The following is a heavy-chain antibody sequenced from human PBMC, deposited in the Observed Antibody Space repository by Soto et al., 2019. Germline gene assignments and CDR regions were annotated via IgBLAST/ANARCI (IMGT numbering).Heavy chain of an antibody. D-gene: IGHD2-21*02. CDR3: ARDHPFGGNSRYYYYGMDV. CDR2: IIPIFGTA. J-gene: IGHJ6*02. Sequence: QAQLVQSGAEVKKPGSSVKVSCKASGGTFSSYAISWVRQAPGQGLEWMGGIIPIFGTANYAQKFQGRVTITADESTSTAYMELSSLRSEDTAVYYCARDHPFGGNSRYYYYGMDVWGQGTTVTVSS. CDR1: GGTFSSYA. V-gene: IGHV1-69*12.